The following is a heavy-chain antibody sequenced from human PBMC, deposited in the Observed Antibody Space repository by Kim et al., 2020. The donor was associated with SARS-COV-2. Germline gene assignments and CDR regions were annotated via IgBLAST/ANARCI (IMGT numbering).Heavy chain of an antibody. D-gene: IGHD5-12*01. J-gene: IGHJ6*02. CDR3: ARGSPAPGIVATIFFGHGPRAAENNNDCCMDV. CDR2: INTNTGNP. Sequence: ASVKVSCKASGYTFTSYAMNWVRQAPGQGLEWMGWINTNTGNPTYAQGFTGRFVFSLDTSVSTAYLQISSLKAEDTAVYYCARGSPAPGIVATIFFGHGPRAAENNNDCCMDVWGQGTTVTVSS. V-gene: IGHV7-4-1*02. CDR1: GYTFTSYA.